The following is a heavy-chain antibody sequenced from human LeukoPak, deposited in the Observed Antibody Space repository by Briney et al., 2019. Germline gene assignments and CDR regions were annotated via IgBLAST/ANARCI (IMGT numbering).Heavy chain of an antibody. CDR2: INHSGST. CDR1: GGSISSYY. Sequence: SETLSLTCTVSGGSISSYYWSWIRQPPGKGLEWIGEINHSGSTNYNPSLKSRVTISVDTSKNQYSLKLSSVTAADTAVYYCARGNLVGVLEYWGQGTLVTVPS. V-gene: IGHV4-34*01. J-gene: IGHJ4*02. CDR3: ARGNLVGVLEY. D-gene: IGHD1-26*01.